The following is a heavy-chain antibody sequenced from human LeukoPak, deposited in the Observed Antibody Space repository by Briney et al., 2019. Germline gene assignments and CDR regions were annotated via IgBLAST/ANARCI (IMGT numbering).Heavy chain of an antibody. CDR2: IRYDGSDQ. Sequence: PGGSLSLSCAASGFTFSSYGIHWVRQAPGKGLDWVAFIRYDGSDQCYTDSVKGRFTISRDNSKNTLYLQMNRLRAEDTAIYYCAKDNSNWSFDYWGQGTLVTVSS. CDR3: AKDNSNWSFDY. CDR1: GFTFSSYG. V-gene: IGHV3-30*02. J-gene: IGHJ4*02. D-gene: IGHD6-13*01.